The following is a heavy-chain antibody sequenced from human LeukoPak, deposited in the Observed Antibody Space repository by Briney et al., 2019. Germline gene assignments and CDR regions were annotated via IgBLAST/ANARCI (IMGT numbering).Heavy chain of an antibody. J-gene: IGHJ2*01. Sequence: PSETLSLTCAVSGGSISSGSYYWGWIRQPPGKGLEWIGSIYYTGSTYYNPSLKSRVTISVDTSKNQFSLNLSSVTAADTAVYYCARLDWSNWCFDLWGRGTLVIVSS. CDR2: IYYTGST. CDR1: GGSISSGSYY. CDR3: ARLDWSNWCFDL. D-gene: IGHD3/OR15-3a*01. V-gene: IGHV4-39*01.